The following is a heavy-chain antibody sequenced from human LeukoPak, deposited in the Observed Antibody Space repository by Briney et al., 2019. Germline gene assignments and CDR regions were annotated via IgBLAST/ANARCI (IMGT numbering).Heavy chain of an antibody. V-gene: IGHV3-30*02. Sequence: GGSLRLSCAASGFTFNIYGMHWVRQAPGKGLEWVAFIRSDGTNKYYADSVKGRFSISRDNSKNTLYLQMNSLRPEDTAVYYCAKNNQWLVQNYYYYYMDVWGKGTTVTISS. J-gene: IGHJ6*03. CDR2: IRSDGTNK. D-gene: IGHD6-19*01. CDR3: AKNNQWLVQNYYYYYMDV. CDR1: GFTFNIYG.